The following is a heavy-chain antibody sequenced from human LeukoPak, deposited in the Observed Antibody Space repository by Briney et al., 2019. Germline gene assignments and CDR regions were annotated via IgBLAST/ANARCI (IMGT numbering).Heavy chain of an antibody. Sequence: SETLSLTCAVYGGSFSGYYWSWIRQPPGKGLEWIGEINHSGSTNYNPSLKSRVTISVDTSKNQFSLKLSSVTAADTAVYYCARDNWNYAHDYWGQGTLVTVSS. J-gene: IGHJ4*02. D-gene: IGHD1-7*01. CDR2: INHSGST. CDR3: ARDNWNYAHDY. CDR1: GGSFSGYY. V-gene: IGHV4-34*01.